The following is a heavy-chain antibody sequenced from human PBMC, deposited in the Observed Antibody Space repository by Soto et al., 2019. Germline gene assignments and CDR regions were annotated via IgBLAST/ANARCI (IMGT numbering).Heavy chain of an antibody. V-gene: IGHV3-49*03. CDR1: GFTFVDYA. CDR2: IRSNTFGGTP. J-gene: IGHJ4*02. CDR3: TIDRDILTGYYSPDYFDY. D-gene: IGHD3-9*01. Sequence: GRFMRLSCAASGFTFVDYAMGCFRKTRWNWLQWVGFIRSNTFGGTPVYAASVKGRFTISRDDSKSVAYLKMNSLRTEDTAMYYCTIDRDILTGYYSPDYFDYWGQGALVTVSS.